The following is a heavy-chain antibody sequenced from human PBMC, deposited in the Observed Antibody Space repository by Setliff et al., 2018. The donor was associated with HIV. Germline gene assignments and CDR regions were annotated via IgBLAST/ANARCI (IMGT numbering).Heavy chain of an antibody. CDR3: ARDPGITAKPFYFDC. Sequence: GGSLRLSCAASGFTFSSYAMSWVRQAPGKGLEWVSAISGSGGSTYYADSVKGRFTISRDNSKNSLYLQMNGLRAEDTAVYYCARDPGITAKPFYFDCWGQGTLVTVSS. V-gene: IGHV3-23*01. CDR1: GFTFSSYA. D-gene: IGHD3-10*01. J-gene: IGHJ4*02. CDR2: ISGSGGST.